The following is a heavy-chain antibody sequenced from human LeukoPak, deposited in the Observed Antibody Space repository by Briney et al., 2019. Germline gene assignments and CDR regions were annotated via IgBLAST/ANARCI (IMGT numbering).Heavy chain of an antibody. Sequence: SETLSLTCTVSGGSISSGSYYWSWIRQPAGKGLEWIGRIYTSGSTNYNPSLKSRVTISVDTSKNQFSLKLSSVTAADTAVYYCARELVGDLNWFDPWGQGTLVTVSS. CDR1: GGSISSGSYY. CDR3: ARELVGDLNWFDP. CDR2: IYTSGST. V-gene: IGHV4-61*02. D-gene: IGHD4-17*01. J-gene: IGHJ5*02.